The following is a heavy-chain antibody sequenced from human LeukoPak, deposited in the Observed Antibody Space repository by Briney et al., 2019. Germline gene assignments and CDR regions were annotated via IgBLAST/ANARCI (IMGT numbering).Heavy chain of an antibody. CDR2: ISYDGSNK. J-gene: IGHJ3*02. V-gene: IGHV3-30-3*01. CDR3: ARGKDILTGSDAFDI. Sequence: PGGSLRLSCAASGFTFSSYAMHWVRQAPGKGLEWVAVISYDGSNKYYADSVKGRFTISRDNSKNTLYLQTNSLRAEDTAVYYCARGKDILTGSDAFDIWGQGTMVTVSS. CDR1: GFTFSSYA. D-gene: IGHD3-9*01.